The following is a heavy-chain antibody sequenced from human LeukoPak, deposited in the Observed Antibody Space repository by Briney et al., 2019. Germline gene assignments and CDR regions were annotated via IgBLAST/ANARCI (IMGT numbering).Heavy chain of an antibody. CDR1: GLTFSSYW. D-gene: IGHD6-13*01. J-gene: IGHJ4*02. CDR3: ARYNAAAGGY. Sequence: GGSLRLSCAASGLTFSSYWMQWVRHAPGKGLVWVSRIKNDGSVTNYADSVKGRYTISRDNAKNTLYLQMNSLRAEDTAVYYCARYNAAAGGYWGQGTLVTVSS. CDR2: IKNDGSVT. V-gene: IGHV3-74*01.